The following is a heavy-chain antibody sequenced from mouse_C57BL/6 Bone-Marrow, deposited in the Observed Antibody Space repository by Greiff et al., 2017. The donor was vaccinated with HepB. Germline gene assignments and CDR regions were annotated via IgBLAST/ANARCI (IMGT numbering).Heavy chain of an antibody. CDR1: GFTFTSYW. CDR3: ADYGSRRDY. J-gene: IGHJ2*01. CDR2: IHPNSGST. V-gene: IGHV1-64*01. Sequence: QVQLQQPGAELVKPGASVKLSCTASGFTFTSYWMHWVKQRPGQGLEWIGMIHPNSGSTNYNEKFKSKATLTVDKSSSTAYMQLSSLTSEDSAVYYCADYGSRRDYWGQGTTLTVSS. D-gene: IGHD1-1*01.